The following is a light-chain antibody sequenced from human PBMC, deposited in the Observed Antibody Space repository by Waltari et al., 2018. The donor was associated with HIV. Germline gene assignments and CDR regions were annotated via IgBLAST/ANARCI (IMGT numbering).Light chain of an antibody. V-gene: IGKV3D-7*01. CDR2: DAS. CDR1: QSISIAY. Sequence: EVVLTQSPATLSLSPGESATLSCRASQSISIAYLSWYQQKPGQAPRLLIYDASTRATGVPLRCIGSGSETDFTLTITSLQPEDVAVYYCHQYHSFPMTFGQGTKVEIK. J-gene: IGKJ1*01. CDR3: HQYHSFPMT.